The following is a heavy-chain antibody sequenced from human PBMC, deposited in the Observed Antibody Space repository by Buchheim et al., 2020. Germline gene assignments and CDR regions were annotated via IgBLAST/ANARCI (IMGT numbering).Heavy chain of an antibody. V-gene: IGHV4-31*03. CDR3: AREAIDRSRHSGYDSGGFDY. J-gene: IGHJ4*02. Sequence: QVQLQESGPGLVKPSQTLSLTCTVSGGSISSGGYYWSWIRQHPGKGLEWIGYIYYSGSTYYNPSLKSRVTISVDTSKKPFSLKLSSVTAADTAVYYCAREAIDRSRHSGYDSGGFDYWGQGTL. D-gene: IGHD5-12*01. CDR1: GGSISSGGYY. CDR2: IYYSGST.